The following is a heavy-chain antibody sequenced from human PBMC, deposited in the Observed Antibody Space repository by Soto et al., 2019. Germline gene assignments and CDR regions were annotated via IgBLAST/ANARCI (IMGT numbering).Heavy chain of an antibody. V-gene: IGHV4-31*01. J-gene: IGHJ4*02. D-gene: IGHD2-15*01. Sequence: QVQLQESGPGLVKPSQTLSLTCTVSGGSISSGAYYWSWIRQLPGKGLEWIGYIYYDGSTYYNPSLKSLVTISVDTSKTQLSLNLTSVTAADTAVYYCAKARGTFYSWGQGTLVTVSS. CDR2: IYYDGST. CDR3: AKARGTFYS. CDR1: GGSISSGAYY.